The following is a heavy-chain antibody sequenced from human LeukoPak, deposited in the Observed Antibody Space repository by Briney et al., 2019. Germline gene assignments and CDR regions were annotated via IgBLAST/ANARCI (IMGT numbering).Heavy chain of an antibody. CDR3: AKDGFRDFWSGYSQSGYYFDY. Sequence: GGSLRLSCAASGFTFSSYAMSWVRQAPGKGLEGVSGISGSGGSTYYADSVKGRFTISRDNSKNTLYLQMNSLRAEDTAVYYCAKDGFRDFWSGYSQSGYYFDYWGQGTLVTVSS. CDR2: ISGSGGST. CDR1: GFTFSSYA. J-gene: IGHJ4*02. V-gene: IGHV3-23*01. D-gene: IGHD3-3*01.